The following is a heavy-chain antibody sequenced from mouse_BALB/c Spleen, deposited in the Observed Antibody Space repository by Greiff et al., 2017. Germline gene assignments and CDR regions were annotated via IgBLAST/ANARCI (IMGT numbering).Heavy chain of an antibody. D-gene: IGHD1-1*01. Sequence: DVKLVESGGGLVQPGGSRKLSCAASGFTFSSFGMHWVRQAPEKGLEWVAYISSGSSTIYYADTVKGRFTISRDNPKNTLFLQMTSLRSEDTAMYYCAKATVGDWYFDVWGAGTTVTVSS. CDR3: AKATVGDWYFDV. V-gene: IGHV5-17*02. J-gene: IGHJ1*01. CDR1: GFTFSSFG. CDR2: ISSGSSTI.